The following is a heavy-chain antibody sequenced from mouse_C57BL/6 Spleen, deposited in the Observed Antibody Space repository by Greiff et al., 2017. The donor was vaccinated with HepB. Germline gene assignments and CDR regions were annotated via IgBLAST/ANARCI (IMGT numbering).Heavy chain of an antibody. CDR3: ASLYGYDVAWFAY. CDR2: IYPRDGST. CDR1: GYTFTDHT. D-gene: IGHD2-2*01. V-gene: IGHV1-78*01. J-gene: IGHJ3*01. Sequence: VQGVESDAELVKPGASVKISCKVSGYTFTDHTIHWMKQRPEQGLEWIGYIYPRDGSTKYNEKFKGKATLTADKSSSTAYMQLNSLTSEDSAVYFCASLYGYDVAWFAYWGQGTLVTVSA.